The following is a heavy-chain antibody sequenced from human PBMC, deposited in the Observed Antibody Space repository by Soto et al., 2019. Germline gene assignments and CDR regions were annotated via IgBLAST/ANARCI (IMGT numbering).Heavy chain of an antibody. CDR2: IYYSGST. V-gene: IGHV4-30-4*01. J-gene: IGHJ4*02. D-gene: IGHD6-25*01. CDR3: ARVNSCGWYIDY. CDR1: GGSISSGDYY. Sequence: QVQLQESGPGLVKPSQTLSLTCTVSGGSISSGDYYWSWIRQPPGKGLEWIGYIYYSGSTYYNPSLQSRVTTTVDPSKNPSSLKLSAVAGADAAVYYCARVNSCGWYIDYWGQGTLVTVSS.